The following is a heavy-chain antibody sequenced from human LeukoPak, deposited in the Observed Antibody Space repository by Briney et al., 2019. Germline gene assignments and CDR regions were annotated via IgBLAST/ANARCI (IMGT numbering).Heavy chain of an antibody. Sequence: PSETLSLTCTVSGGSISSGSYYWSWIRQPAGKGLEWIGRIYTSGSTNYNPSLKSRVTISVDTSKNQFSLKLSSVTAADTAVYYCARGAYSSSSGWFDPWGQGTLVTVSS. CDR3: ARGAYSSSSGWFDP. V-gene: IGHV4-61*02. CDR1: GGSISSGSYY. D-gene: IGHD6-6*01. CDR2: IYTSGST. J-gene: IGHJ5*02.